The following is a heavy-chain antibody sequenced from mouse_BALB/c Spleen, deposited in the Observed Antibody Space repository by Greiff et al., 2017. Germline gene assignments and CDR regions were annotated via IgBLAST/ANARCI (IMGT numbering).Heavy chain of an antibody. CDR1: GYTFTSYT. J-gene: IGHJ2*01. D-gene: IGHD1-1*01. CDR2: INPSSGYT. Sequence: QVQLQQSAAELARPGASVKMSCKASGYTFTSYTMHWVKQRPGQGLEWIGYINPSSGYTEYNQKFKDKTTLTADKSSSTAYMQLSSLTSEDSAVYYCARKVNYYGSWNYYFDYWGQGTTLTVSS. V-gene: IGHV1-4*02. CDR3: ARKVNYYGSWNYYFDY.